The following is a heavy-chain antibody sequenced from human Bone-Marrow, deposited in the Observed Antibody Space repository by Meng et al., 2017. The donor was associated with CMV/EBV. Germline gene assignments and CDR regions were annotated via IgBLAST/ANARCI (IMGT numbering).Heavy chain of an antibody. V-gene: IGHV3-7*01. CDR3: AKGYSSASRGYWVDP. CDR1: GFPFSGYW. CDR2: RKPDATET. J-gene: IGHJ5*02. Sequence: GESLKISXAXSGFPFSGYWMTWIRQTPGKGLEWVAKRKPDATETYYVDSVKGRFTISRDNAKNALYLQMNSLRAEDTAVYYCAKGYSSASRGYWVDPWGQGTMVTVSS. D-gene: IGHD6-6*01.